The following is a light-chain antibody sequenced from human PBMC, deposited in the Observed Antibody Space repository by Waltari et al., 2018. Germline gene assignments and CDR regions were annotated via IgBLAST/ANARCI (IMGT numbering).Light chain of an antibody. CDR1: SSDVGASNY. CDR2: DVE. V-gene: IGLV2-14*01. J-gene: IGLJ2*01. Sequence: QSALTQPASVSGSPGQSITISCTGTSSDVGASNYVSWYQQSPGKAPKLILFDVEKRPSGVSDRFSGSKSGNTASLTISGLQAEDEADYYCSSSTNRNTFFGGGTKLTVL. CDR3: SSSTNRNTF.